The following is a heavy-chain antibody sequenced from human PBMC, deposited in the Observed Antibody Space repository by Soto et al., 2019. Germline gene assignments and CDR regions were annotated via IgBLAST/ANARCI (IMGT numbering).Heavy chain of an antibody. CDR2: IIPLFGTP. CDR3: ARVSTPICGGGNCYRLDSYFDS. V-gene: IGHV1-69*01. CDR1: GVTFSTSG. Sequence: QVQLVQSGAEVKKPGSSLKVSCKTSGVTFSTSGISWVRQGPGQGLEWMGGIIPLFGTPKYARKFQGRVSSTADDSATTTYLELSGLSSDDTAIYYCARVSTPICGGGNCYRLDSYFDSWGQGSQVVVSS. J-gene: IGHJ4*03. D-gene: IGHD2-21*01.